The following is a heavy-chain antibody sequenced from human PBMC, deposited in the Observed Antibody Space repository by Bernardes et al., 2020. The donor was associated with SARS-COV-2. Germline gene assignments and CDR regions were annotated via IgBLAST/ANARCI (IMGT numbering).Heavy chain of an antibody. CDR3: AGGGGRGGMDV. D-gene: IGHD2-15*01. Sequence: GGSLRLSCVASGFSFSKYSMHWVRQAPGRGLEWVSSVTSSSTYIHYADSVKGRFTISRENAKNSLFLQMDSLRAEDTAVYYCAGGGGRGGMDVWGHGTALTVSS. CDR1: GFSFSKYS. V-gene: IGHV3-21*01. CDR2: VTSSSTYI. J-gene: IGHJ6*02.